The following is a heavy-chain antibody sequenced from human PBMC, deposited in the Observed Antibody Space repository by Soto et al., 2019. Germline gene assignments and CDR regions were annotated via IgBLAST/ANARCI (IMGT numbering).Heavy chain of an antibody. CDR1: GGSISSSTYY. CDR2: IYHSGST. J-gene: IGHJ4*02. D-gene: IGHD5-12*01. CDR3: ARVGGLGDYFDY. Sequence: SETLSLTCTVSGGSISSSTYYWGWIRQPPGKGLEWIGYIYHSGSTYYNPSLKSRVTISVDRSKNQFSLKLSSVTAADTAVYYCARVGGLGDYFDYWGQGTLVTVSS. V-gene: IGHV4-39*07.